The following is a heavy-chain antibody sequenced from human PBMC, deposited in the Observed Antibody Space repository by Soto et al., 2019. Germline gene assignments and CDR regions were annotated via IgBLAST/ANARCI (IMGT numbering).Heavy chain of an antibody. D-gene: IGHD6-19*01. CDR2: IIPIFGTA. V-gene: IGHV1-69*13. J-gene: IGHJ6*02. CDR1: GVAFSKFI. Sequence: ASVKVSCKASGVAFSKFIVTWVRQAPGLGLEWVGAIIPIFGTANYAQKFQGRVTITADESTSTSYMEVNNLRSEDTAVYYCAKVRYSSPMGYYYGMDVWGQGTTVTVSS. CDR3: AKVRYSSPMGYYYGMDV.